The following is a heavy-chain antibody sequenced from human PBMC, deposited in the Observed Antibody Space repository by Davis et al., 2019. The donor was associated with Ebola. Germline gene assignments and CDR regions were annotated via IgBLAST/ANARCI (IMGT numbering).Heavy chain of an antibody. CDR3: ARDSAWIQLWYPDY. CDR2: ISYDGSNK. J-gene: IGHJ4*02. V-gene: IGHV3-30-3*01. D-gene: IGHD5-18*01. Sequence: PGGSLRLSCAASGFTFSSYAMHWVRQAPGKGLEWVAVISYDGSNKYYADSVKGRFTISRDNSKNTLYLQMNSLRSDDTAVYYCARDSAWIQLWYPDYWGQGTLVTVSS. CDR1: GFTFSSYA.